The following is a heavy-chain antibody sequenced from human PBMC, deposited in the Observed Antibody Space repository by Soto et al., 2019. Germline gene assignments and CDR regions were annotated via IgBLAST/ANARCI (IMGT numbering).Heavy chain of an antibody. V-gene: IGHV3-9*01. Sequence: GGSLRLSCAASGFTFDDYAMYWVRQAPGKGLEWVSGIIWNSGNIVYADSVKGRFTISRDNAKNSLYLQMNSLRAEDTALYYCAKLAAGSFDFWGRGTLVTVSS. J-gene: IGHJ4*02. CDR3: AKLAAGSFDF. CDR2: IIWNSGNI. D-gene: IGHD6-13*01. CDR1: GFTFDDYA.